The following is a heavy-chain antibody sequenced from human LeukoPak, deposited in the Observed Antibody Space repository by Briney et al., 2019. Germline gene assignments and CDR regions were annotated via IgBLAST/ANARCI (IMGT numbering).Heavy chain of an antibody. Sequence: GGSLRLSCAASGFTLSSYSMNWVRQAPGKGLEWVSSISSSSSYRYYADSVKGRFTISRDNAKNSLYLQMNSLRAEDTAVYYCARDYGSGGGLIDYYYYYMDVWGKGTTVTISS. D-gene: IGHD3-10*01. CDR2: ISSSSSYR. CDR1: GFTLSSYS. CDR3: ARDYGSGGGLIDYYYYYMDV. V-gene: IGHV3-21*04. J-gene: IGHJ6*03.